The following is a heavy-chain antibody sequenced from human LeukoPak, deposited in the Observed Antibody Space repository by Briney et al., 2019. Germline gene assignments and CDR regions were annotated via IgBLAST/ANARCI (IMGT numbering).Heavy chain of an antibody. CDR2: TNPNSGVT. Sequence: ASVKVSCKASGYTFTGYYMHWVRQAPGQGLEWMGWTNPNSGVTNYAQKFQGRVTMTRDTSISTAYMELSRLRSDDTAVYYCARDGYCDGGSCSDYWGQGTLVTASS. D-gene: IGHD2-15*01. V-gene: IGHV1-2*02. CDR1: GYTFTGYY. J-gene: IGHJ4*02. CDR3: ARDGYCDGGSCSDY.